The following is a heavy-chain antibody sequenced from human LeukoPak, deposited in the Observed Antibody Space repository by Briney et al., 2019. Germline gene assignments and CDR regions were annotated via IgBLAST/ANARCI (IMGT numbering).Heavy chain of an antibody. CDR2: ISYDGSNK. Sequence: PGGSLRLSCAASGFTFSSCAMHWVRQAPGKGLEWVAVISYDGSNKYYADSVKGRFTISRDNSKNTLYLQMNSLRAEDTAVYYCVRDGAVAHFDYWGQGTLVTVSS. V-gene: IGHV3-30-3*01. D-gene: IGHD6-19*01. CDR1: GFTFSSCA. CDR3: VRDGAVAHFDY. J-gene: IGHJ4*02.